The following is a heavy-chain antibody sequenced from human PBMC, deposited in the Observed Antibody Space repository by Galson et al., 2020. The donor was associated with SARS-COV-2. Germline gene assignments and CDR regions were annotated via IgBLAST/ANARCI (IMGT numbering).Heavy chain of an antibody. CDR3: ARDLYYYDSSGYEIGDDAFDI. CDR1: GFTFSSYW. CDR2: INSDGSST. J-gene: IGHJ3*02. D-gene: IGHD3-22*01. Sequence: GESLKISCAASGFTFSSYWMHWVRQAPGKGLVWVSRINSDGSSTSYADSVKGRFTISRDNAKNTLYLQMNSLRAEDTAVYYCARDLYYYDSSGYEIGDDAFDIWGQGTMVTVSS. V-gene: IGHV3-74*01.